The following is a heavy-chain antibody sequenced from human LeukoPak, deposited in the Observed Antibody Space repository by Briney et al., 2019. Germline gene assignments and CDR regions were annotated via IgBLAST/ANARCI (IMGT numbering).Heavy chain of an antibody. J-gene: IGHJ4*02. V-gene: IGHV3-23*01. CDR1: GFTFSSYG. D-gene: IGHD2-2*01. CDR2: ISGSGGST. Sequence: GGSLRLSCAASGFTFSSYGMSWVRQAPGKGLEWVSAISGSGGSTYYADSVKGRFTISRDNSKNTLYLQMNSLRAEDTAVYYCAKFGFCSSTSCPAPYWGQGTLSPSPQ. CDR3: AKFGFCSSTSCPAPY.